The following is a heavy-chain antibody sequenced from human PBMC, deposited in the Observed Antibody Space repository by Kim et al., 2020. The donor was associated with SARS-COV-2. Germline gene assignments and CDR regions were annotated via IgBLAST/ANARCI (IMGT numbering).Heavy chain of an antibody. CDR1: GGSISSYY. V-gene: IGHV4-59*13. CDR3: ARDTGQLGLN. CDR2: IYYSGST. Sequence: SETLSLTCTVSGGSISSYYWSWIRQPPGKGLEWIGYIYYSGSTNYNPSLKSRVTISVDTSKNQFSLKLSSVTAADTAVYYCARDTGQLGLNWGQGTLVTVSS. J-gene: IGHJ4*02. D-gene: IGHD6-13*01.